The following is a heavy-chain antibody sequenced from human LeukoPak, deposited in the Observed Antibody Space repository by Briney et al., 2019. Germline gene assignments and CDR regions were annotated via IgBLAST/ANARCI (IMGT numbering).Heavy chain of an antibody. V-gene: IGHV3-30*02. CDR3: AKARTGTTKIFDY. CDR2: IWYDGSNK. Sequence: GGSLRLSCAASRFTFSSYGMHWVRQAPGKGLEWVAVIWYDGSNKYYADSVKGRFTISRDNSKNTLYLQMSSLRAEDTAVYHCAKARTGTTKIFDYWGQGTLVTVSS. J-gene: IGHJ4*02. D-gene: IGHD1/OR15-1a*01. CDR1: RFTFSSYG.